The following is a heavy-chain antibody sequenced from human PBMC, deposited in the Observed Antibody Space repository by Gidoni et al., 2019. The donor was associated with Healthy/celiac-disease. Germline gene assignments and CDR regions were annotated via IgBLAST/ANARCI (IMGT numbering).Heavy chain of an antibody. CDR1: GYTFTSYY. J-gene: IGHJ6*02. V-gene: IGHV1-46*03. CDR2: INPSGGST. CDR3: ASLSGLVELEDYYYYGMDV. Sequence: QVQLVQSGAEVKKPGASVKVSCKASGYTFTSYYMHWVRQAPGQGLEWMGIINPSGGSTSYAQKFQGRVTMTRDTSTSTVYMELSSLRSEDTAVYYCASLSGLVELEDYYYYGMDVWGQGTTVTVSS. D-gene: IGHD3-16*01.